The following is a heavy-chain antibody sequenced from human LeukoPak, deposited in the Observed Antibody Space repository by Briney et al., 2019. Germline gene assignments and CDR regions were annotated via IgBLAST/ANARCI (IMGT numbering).Heavy chain of an antibody. V-gene: IGHV3-23*01. CDR3: AKSGSGNYYDRFDY. J-gene: IGHJ4*02. CDR1: GFTFSSYA. CDR2: ISGGGGST. D-gene: IGHD3-10*01. Sequence: GGSLRLSCAASGFTFSSYAMSWVRQAPGKGLEWVSVISGGGGSTYYADSVKGRFTISSDSSKNTLYLQMNSLRAEDTAVYYCAKSGSGNYYDRFDYWGQGTLITVSS.